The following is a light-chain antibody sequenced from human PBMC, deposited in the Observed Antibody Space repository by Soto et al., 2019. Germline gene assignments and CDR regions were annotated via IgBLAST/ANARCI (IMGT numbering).Light chain of an antibody. J-gene: IGKJ1*01. V-gene: IGKV3-20*01. CDR1: QSVSRAS. Sequence: EIVLTQSPGTLSLSPGERATLSCRASQSVSRASLAWYQQKPGQAPRLLLYGDSGRATGIPARFSGSGSGTDFTLTISRLEPEDFAVYYCQQYADSPRTFGQGTKVDIK. CDR2: GDS. CDR3: QQYADSPRT.